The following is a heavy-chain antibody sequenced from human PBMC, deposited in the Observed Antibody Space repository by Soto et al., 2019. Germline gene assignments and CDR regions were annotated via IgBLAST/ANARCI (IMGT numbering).Heavy chain of an antibody. CDR1: GFTFSSYS. CDR2: ISSSSFSI. J-gene: IGHJ6*02. V-gene: IGHV3-21*02. D-gene: IGHD6-6*01. CDR3: ARNESSNIYGMDV. Sequence: EVQLVESGGGLVKHGGSLRLSCAASGFTFSSYSMNWVRQAPGKGLEWVSSISSSSFSINYADSVKGRFSISRDNAQNSLHLQMNNLRAEDTAVYYCARNESSNIYGMDVWGQGTTVTVSS.